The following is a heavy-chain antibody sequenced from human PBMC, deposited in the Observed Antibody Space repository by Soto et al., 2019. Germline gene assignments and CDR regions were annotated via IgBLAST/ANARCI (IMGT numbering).Heavy chain of an antibody. CDR3: AKELAYCGGDCSPTYYYYYYGMDV. CDR1: GLTFSTYA. J-gene: IGHJ6*02. CDR2: ISYDGSNT. D-gene: IGHD2-21*02. Sequence: QVQLVESGGGVVQPGRSLRLSCAASGLTFSTYAMHWVRQAPGKGLEWVALISYDGSNTYYADSVKGRLTISRDNSKSTLYLQMNSLRAEDTAVYYCAKELAYCGGDCSPTYYYYYYGMDVWGQGTTVTVSS. V-gene: IGHV3-30*18.